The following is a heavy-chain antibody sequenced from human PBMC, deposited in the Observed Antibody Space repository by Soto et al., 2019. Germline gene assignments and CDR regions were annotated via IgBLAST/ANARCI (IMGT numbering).Heavy chain of an antibody. CDR2: IKQDGSEK. V-gene: IGHV3-7*01. CDR1: GFTFSSYW. CDR3: ERHRFGVVIAQWGFDP. Sequence: GGSLRLSCAASGFTFSSYWMSWVRQAPGKGLEWVANIKQDGSEKYYVDSVKGRFTISRDNAKNSLYLQMNSLRAEETAVYYCERHRFGVVIAQWGFDPWGQGTLVTVSS. D-gene: IGHD3-3*01. J-gene: IGHJ5*02.